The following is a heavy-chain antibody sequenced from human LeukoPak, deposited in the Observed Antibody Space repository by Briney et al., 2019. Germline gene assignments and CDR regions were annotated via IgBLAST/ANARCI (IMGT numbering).Heavy chain of an antibody. Sequence: SVKVSCKASGGTFISYAISWVRQAPGQGLEWMGGIIPIFGTANYAQKFQGRVTITADKSTSTAYMELSSLRSEDTAVYYCATATYYDILTGYYNVNYFDYWGQGTLVTVSS. V-gene: IGHV1-69*06. CDR2: IIPIFGTA. CDR1: GGTFISYA. J-gene: IGHJ4*02. CDR3: ATATYYDILTGYYNVNYFDY. D-gene: IGHD3-9*01.